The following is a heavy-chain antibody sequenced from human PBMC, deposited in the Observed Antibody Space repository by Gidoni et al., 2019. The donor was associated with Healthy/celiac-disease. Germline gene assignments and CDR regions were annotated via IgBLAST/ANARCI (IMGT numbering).Heavy chain of an antibody. D-gene: IGHD1-20*01. J-gene: IGHJ4*02. Sequence: EVQLVESGGGLVQPGRSLRLSCTASGFPFGDYALSWFRQAPGKGLECVGFIRSKAYGGTTEYAASVKGRFTISRDDSKSIAYLQMNSLKTEDTAVYYCTRDLEYNWKWPVRDYWGQGTLVTVSS. CDR1: GFPFGDYA. CDR3: TRDLEYNWKWPVRDY. CDR2: IRSKAYGGTT. V-gene: IGHV3-49*03.